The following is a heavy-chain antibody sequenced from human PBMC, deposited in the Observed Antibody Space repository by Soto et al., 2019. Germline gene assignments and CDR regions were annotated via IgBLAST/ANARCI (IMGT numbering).Heavy chain of an antibody. CDR3: ARLFPYSSGPLALYYYGMDV. Sequence: SETLSLTCAVSGGSISSGGYSWSWIRQPPGKGLEWIGYIYHSGSTYYNKSLKSRVTISVDRSKNQFSLKLSSVTAADTAVYYCARLFPYSSGPLALYYYGMDVWGQGTTVT. D-gene: IGHD6-19*01. V-gene: IGHV4-30-2*01. CDR1: GGSISSGGYS. J-gene: IGHJ6*02. CDR2: IYHSGST.